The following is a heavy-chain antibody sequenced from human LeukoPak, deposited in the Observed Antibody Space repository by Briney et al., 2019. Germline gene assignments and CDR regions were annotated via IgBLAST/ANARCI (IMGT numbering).Heavy chain of an antibody. D-gene: IGHD6-19*01. Sequence: SVKVSCKASGGTLSSYAISWVRQAPGQGLEWMGRIIPIFGIANYAQKFQGRVTITADKSTSTAYMELSSLRSEDTAVYYCARDSASSSGWFDYWGQGTLVTVSS. J-gene: IGHJ4*02. CDR1: GGTLSSYA. CDR3: ARDSASSSGWFDY. CDR2: IIPIFGIA. V-gene: IGHV1-69*04.